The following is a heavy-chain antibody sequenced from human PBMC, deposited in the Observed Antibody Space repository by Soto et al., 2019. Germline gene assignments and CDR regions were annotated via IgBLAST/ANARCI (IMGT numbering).Heavy chain of an antibody. CDR1: GFTFSSYG. CDR3: AKDGEYQLLDSLYYYYYGMDV. V-gene: IGHV3-30*18. CDR2: ISYDGSNK. J-gene: IGHJ6*02. D-gene: IGHD2-2*01. Sequence: GGSLRLSCAASGFTFSSYGMHWVRQAPGKGLEWVAVISYDGSNKYYADSVKGRFTISRDNSKNTLYLQMNSLRAEDTAVYYCAKDGEYQLLDSLYYYYYGMDVWGQGTTVTVSS.